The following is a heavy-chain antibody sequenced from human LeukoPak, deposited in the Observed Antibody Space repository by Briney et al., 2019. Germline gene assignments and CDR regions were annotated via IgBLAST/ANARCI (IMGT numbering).Heavy chain of an antibody. CDR3: ARGIAAAGRVY. CDR2: ISSSSSYI. V-gene: IGHV3-21*01. CDR1: GFTFSTYS. J-gene: IGHJ4*02. Sequence: PGGSLRLSCAASGFTFSTYSMNWVRQAPGKGLEWVSSISSSSSYIYYADSVKGRFTISRDNSKNTLYLQMNSLRAEDTAIYYCARGIAAAGRVYWGQGTLVTVSS. D-gene: IGHD6-13*01.